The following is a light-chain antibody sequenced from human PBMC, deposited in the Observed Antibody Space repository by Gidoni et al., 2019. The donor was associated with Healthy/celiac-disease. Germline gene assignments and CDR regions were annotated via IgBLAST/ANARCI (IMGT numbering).Light chain of an antibody. Sequence: DIQMTQSPSSLSASVGDRVTITCQASQDISNYLNWYQQKPGKAPKLLIYDASNLETGVPSRFSGSGSATDFTFTISSLQPEDIATYYCQQYDNLLPYTFGQGTKLEIK. CDR3: QQYDNLLPYT. V-gene: IGKV1-33*01. CDR1: QDISNY. J-gene: IGKJ2*01. CDR2: DAS.